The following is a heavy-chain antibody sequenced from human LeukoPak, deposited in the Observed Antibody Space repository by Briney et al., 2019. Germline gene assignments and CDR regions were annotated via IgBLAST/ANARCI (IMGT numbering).Heavy chain of an antibody. D-gene: IGHD3-10*01. V-gene: IGHV3-23*01. CDR3: AKHRAPFYYGSDY. Sequence: PGGSLRLSCAASGFTFSSYWMSWVRQAPGKGLEWVSTFSGSGDRIYYADSVRGRFTISRDNSKNTLYLQMNNLGAEDTAVYYCAKHRAPFYYGSDYWGQGTLVTVSS. CDR2: FSGSGDRI. CDR1: GFTFSSYW. J-gene: IGHJ4*02.